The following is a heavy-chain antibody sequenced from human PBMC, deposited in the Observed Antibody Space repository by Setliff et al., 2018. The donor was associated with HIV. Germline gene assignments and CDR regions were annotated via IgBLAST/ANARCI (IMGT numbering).Heavy chain of an antibody. CDR3: ARDYGGTYYGDIDW. CDR1: GYTFSTYG. V-gene: IGHV1-3*01. CDR2: INAANGKT. J-gene: IGHJ4*02. D-gene: IGHD1-26*01. Sequence: GASVKVSCKASGYTFSTYGMHWVRQAPGQRLEWMGWINAANGKTKYSQKFQGRLTITGDISASTVDMELSRLKPEDTALYFCARDYGGTYYGDIDWWGQGTLVTVSS.